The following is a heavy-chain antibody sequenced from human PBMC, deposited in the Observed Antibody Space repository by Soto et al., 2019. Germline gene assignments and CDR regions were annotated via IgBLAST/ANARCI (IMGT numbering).Heavy chain of an antibody. CDR2: IYYSGST. V-gene: IGHV4-59*01. CDR1: GGSNSSYY. Sequence: ETLSLTCTVSGGSNSSYYWSWIRQPPGKGLEWIGYIYYSGSTNYNPSLKSRVTISVDTSKNQFSLKLSSVTAADTAVYFCARGRALWFGESRRGMHVWGQGTTVTVSS. CDR3: ARGRALWFGESRRGMHV. J-gene: IGHJ6*02. D-gene: IGHD3-10*01.